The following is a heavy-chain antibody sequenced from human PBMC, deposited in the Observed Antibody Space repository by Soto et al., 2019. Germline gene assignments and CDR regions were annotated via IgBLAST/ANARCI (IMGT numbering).Heavy chain of an antibody. Sequence: PGGSLRLSCAASGFTFSSYGMHWVRQAPGKGLEWVAVIWYDGSNKYYADSVKGRFTISRDNSKNTLYLQRNSLRAEDTAVYYCARDALLYSIAAAGPLEYFQHWGQGTLVTVSS. D-gene: IGHD6-13*01. CDR2: IWYDGSNK. J-gene: IGHJ1*01. CDR3: ARDALLYSIAAAGPLEYFQH. V-gene: IGHV3-33*01. CDR1: GFTFSSYG.